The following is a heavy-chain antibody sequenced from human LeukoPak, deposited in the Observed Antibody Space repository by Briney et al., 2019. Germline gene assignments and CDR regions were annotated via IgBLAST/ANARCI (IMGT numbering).Heavy chain of an antibody. Sequence: PGASLRLSCAASGFTFSSYAMSWVRQAPGKGLELVSAISGSGGSTYYADSVKGRFTISRDNSKNTLYLQMNSLRAEDTAVYYCAKDKDYGVLGWFDPWGQGTLVTVSS. CDR1: GFTFSSYA. CDR3: AKDKDYGVLGWFDP. J-gene: IGHJ5*02. CDR2: ISGSGGST. V-gene: IGHV3-23*01. D-gene: IGHD4-17*01.